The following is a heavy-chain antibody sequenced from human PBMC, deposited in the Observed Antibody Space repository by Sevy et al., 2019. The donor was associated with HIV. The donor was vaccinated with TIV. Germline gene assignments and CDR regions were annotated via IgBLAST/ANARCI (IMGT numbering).Heavy chain of an antibody. CDR1: GGSISAYY. D-gene: IGHD6-13*01. Sequence: SETLSLTCTVFGGSISAYYWSWIRQSPEKGLQYIGYIYYTGSTNYNPSLKSRVTISVDTSKNQFSLRLTSVTAADTAVYYCARDPAIAAAVTFDNWGQGTLVTVSS. V-gene: IGHV4-59*01. J-gene: IGHJ4*02. CDR2: IYYTGST. CDR3: ARDPAIAAAVTFDN.